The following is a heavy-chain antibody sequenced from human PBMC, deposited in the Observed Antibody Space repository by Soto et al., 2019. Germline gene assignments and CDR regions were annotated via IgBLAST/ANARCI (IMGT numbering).Heavy chain of an antibody. V-gene: IGHV4-59*01. D-gene: IGHD3-10*02. CDR2: IYYSGST. CDR3: ARVGVFGELPYYYYYGMDV. CDR1: GGSISSYY. Sequence: PSETLSLTCTVSGGSISSYYWSWIRQPPGKGLEWIGYIYYSGSTNYNPSLKSRVTISVDTSKNQFSLKLSSVTAADTAVYYCARVGVFGELPYYYYYGMDVWGQGTTVTVSS. J-gene: IGHJ6*02.